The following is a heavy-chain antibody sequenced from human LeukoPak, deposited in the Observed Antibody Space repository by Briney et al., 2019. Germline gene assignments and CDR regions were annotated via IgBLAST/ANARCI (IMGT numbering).Heavy chain of an antibody. CDR3: ARDGYYYDSSGYYDLPFDY. CDR2: ISSSSSYI. D-gene: IGHD3-22*01. J-gene: IGHJ4*02. Sequence: GGSLRLSCAASGFTFSSYSMNWVRQASGKGLEWVSSISSSSSYIYYADSVKGRFTISRDNAKNSLYLQMNSLRAEDTAVYYCARDGYYYDSSGYYDLPFDYWGQGTLVTVSS. CDR1: GFTFSSYS. V-gene: IGHV3-21*01.